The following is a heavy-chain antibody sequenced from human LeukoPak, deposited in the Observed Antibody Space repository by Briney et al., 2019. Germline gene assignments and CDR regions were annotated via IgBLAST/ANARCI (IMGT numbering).Heavy chain of an antibody. CDR2: IYSADSA. CDR1: GFTVSRNY. J-gene: IGHJ4*02. D-gene: IGHD1-26*01. CDR3: AREVGGGATNYFDY. V-gene: IGHV3-53*01. Sequence: QPGGSLRLSCAASGFTVSRNYMSWVRQAPGKALECVSVIYSADSAYYADSVRGRFTISRDNSKNTLYLQMNSLRADDTAVYYCAREVGGGATNYFDYWGQGTLVTVSS.